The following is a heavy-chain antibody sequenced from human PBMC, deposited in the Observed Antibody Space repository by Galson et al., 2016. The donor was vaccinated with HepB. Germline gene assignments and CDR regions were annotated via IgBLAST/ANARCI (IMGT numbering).Heavy chain of an antibody. CDR3: AKEGCYYDSSGCGFDY. D-gene: IGHD3-22*01. V-gene: IGHV3-74*01. CDR2: INSDGSNA. CDR1: GFTFSNHY. Sequence: SLRLSCAGSGFTFSNHYMHWVRQAPGKGLVWVSRINSDGSNANYADSVKGRFTISRDNSKNTLYLQMNSLRAEDTAVYYCAKEGCYYDSSGCGFDYWGQGTLVTVSS. J-gene: IGHJ4*02.